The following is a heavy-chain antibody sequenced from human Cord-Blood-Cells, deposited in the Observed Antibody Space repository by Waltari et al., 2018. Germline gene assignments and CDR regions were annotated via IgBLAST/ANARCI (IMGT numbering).Heavy chain of an antibody. J-gene: IGHJ5*02. V-gene: IGHV4-59*01. CDR2: IYYSGST. CDR3: ARAVVVVAATRYSVSWFDP. CDR1: GGSISSYY. D-gene: IGHD2-15*01. Sequence: QVQLRESGPGLVKPSETLSLTCPVSGGSISSYYWSWIRAPPGKGLEWICYIYYSGSTNYNPSLKSRVTISVDTSKNQFSLKLSSVTAADTAVYYCARAVVVVAATRYSVSWFDPWGQGTLVTVSS.